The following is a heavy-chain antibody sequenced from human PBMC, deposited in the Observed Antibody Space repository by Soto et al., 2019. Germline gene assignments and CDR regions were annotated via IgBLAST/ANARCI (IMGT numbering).Heavy chain of an antibody. V-gene: IGHV3-33*01. CDR1: GFTFSSYG. Sequence: QVQLVESGGGVVQPGRSLRLSCAASGFTFSSYGMLWVRQAPGKGLEWVAVIWYDGIKKHYADSVKGRFTISRDNSKNTLYLEMNSLRVEDTAVYYCARDRNIVVVPAAIADYWGQGTLVTVSS. J-gene: IGHJ4*02. CDR3: ARDRNIVVVPAAIADY. D-gene: IGHD2-2*01. CDR2: IWYDGIKK.